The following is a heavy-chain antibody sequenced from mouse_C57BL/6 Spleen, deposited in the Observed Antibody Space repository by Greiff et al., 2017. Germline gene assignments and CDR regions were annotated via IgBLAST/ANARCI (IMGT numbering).Heavy chain of an antibody. J-gene: IGHJ3*01. D-gene: IGHD2-3*01. Sequence: EVQLQESGAELVRPGASVKLSCTASGFNIKDDYMHWVKQRPEQGLEWIGWIDPENGDTEYASKFQGKATITADTSSNTAYLQLSSLTSEDTAVYYCTRWLLPAYWGQGTLVTVSA. V-gene: IGHV14-4*01. CDR3: TRWLLPAY. CDR1: GFNIKDDY. CDR2: IDPENGDT.